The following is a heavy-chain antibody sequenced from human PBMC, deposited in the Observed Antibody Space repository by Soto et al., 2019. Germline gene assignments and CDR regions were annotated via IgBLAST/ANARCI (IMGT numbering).Heavy chain of an antibody. CDR2: IIPIFGTT. CDR1: GGTFGTYI. V-gene: IGHV1-69*01. J-gene: IGHJ4*02. D-gene: IGHD1-26*01. CDR3: TVRSMGDVDS. Sequence: QVHLVQSGAEVKKQGSSVKVSCTASGGTFGTYIISWVRQGPGQGLEWMGGIIPIFGTTTYAQKFQGRVTITADESSGTAYMDLSSLRSGDTALYYCTVRSMGDVDSWGQGTLVAFSS.